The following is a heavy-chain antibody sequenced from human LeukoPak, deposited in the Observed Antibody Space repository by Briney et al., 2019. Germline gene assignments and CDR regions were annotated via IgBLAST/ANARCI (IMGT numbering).Heavy chain of an antibody. J-gene: IGHJ4*02. D-gene: IGHD1-1*01. CDR1: GGSIGSDNYY. CDR3: ASGFRGQLGYFDY. CDR2: IYTSGST. Sequence: SETLSLTCTVSGGSIGSDNYYWSWIRQPAGKALEWIGRIYTSGSTNYNPSLKSRVTMSVDTSKNQFSLKLSSVTAADTAVYYCASGFRGQLGYFDYWGQGTLVTVSS. V-gene: IGHV4-61*02.